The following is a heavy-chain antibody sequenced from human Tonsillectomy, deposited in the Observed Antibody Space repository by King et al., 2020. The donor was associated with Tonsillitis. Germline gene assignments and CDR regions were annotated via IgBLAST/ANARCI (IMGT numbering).Heavy chain of an antibody. CDR1: GFTFSSYD. Sequence: VQLVESGGGVVQPGRSLRLSCAASGFTFSSYDMHWVRQAPGKGLEWVAVISYDGSNKYYADSGKGRFTISRDKSKNTLNLQMNSLRAEDTAVYYCAKDGRALGYCSGGSCYSNWYFDLWGRGTLVTVSS. CDR2: ISYDGSNK. CDR3: AKDGRALGYCSGGSCYSNWYFDL. D-gene: IGHD2-15*01. J-gene: IGHJ2*01. V-gene: IGHV3-30*18.